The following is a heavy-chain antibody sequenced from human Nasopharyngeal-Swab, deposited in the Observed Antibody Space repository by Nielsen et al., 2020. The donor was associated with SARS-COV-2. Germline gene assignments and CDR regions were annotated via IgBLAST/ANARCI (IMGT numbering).Heavy chain of an antibody. J-gene: IGHJ4*02. Sequence: GGSLRLSCAPSGFTSSNYWMSWVRQAPGKGLEWVANIKQDGREIYYVDSLKGRFTISRDNAKNSLYLQMNSLRAEDTAVYYCARLKYDFWNGPPEDYWGQGTLVTVSS. D-gene: IGHD3-3*01. CDR1: GFTSSNYW. CDR2: IKQDGREI. V-gene: IGHV3-7*01. CDR3: ARLKYDFWNGPPEDY.